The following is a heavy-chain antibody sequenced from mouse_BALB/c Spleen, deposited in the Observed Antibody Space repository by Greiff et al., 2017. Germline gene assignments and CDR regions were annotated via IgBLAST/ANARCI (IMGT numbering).Heavy chain of an antibody. J-gene: IGHJ2*01. CDR1: GYAFSSYW. CDR2: IYPGDGDT. CDR3: ARDGNYRYDY. D-gene: IGHD2-14*01. Sequence: VQLQQSGAELVRPGSSVKISCKASGYAFSSYWMNWVKQRPGQGLEWIGQIYPGDGDTNYNGKFKGKATLTADKSSSTAYMQLSSLTSEDSAVYFCARDGNYRYDYWGQGTTLSLL. V-gene: IGHV1-80*01.